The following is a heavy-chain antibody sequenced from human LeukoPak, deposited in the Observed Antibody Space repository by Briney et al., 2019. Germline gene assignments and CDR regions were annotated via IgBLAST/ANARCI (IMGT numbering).Heavy chain of an antibody. CDR1: SGSISSYY. CDR3: ARGPAVAAAGIDY. J-gene: IGHJ4*02. D-gene: IGHD6-13*01. Sequence: SETLSFTCSVSSGSISSYYWSWIRQPPGKGLEWIGEINHSGSTNYNPSLKSRVTISVDTSKNQFSLKLSSVTAADTAVYYCARGPAVAAAGIDYWGQGTLVTVSS. V-gene: IGHV4-34*01. CDR2: INHSGST.